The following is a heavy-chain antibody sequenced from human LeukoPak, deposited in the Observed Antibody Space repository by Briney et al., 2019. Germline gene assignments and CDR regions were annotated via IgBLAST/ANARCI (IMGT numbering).Heavy chain of an antibody. V-gene: IGHV3-7*01. CDR2: INPDGNEK. CDR3: ARDLRGNYA. J-gene: IGHJ4*02. D-gene: IGHD1-7*01. Sequence: GGSLRLSCAVSGFTFSGYWMSWIRLAPGEGLEWVANINPDGNEKYYVDFVKGRFTISRDNVKDSLYLQMNSLRAEDTALYYCARDLRGNYAWGQGTLVTVSS. CDR1: GFTFSGYW.